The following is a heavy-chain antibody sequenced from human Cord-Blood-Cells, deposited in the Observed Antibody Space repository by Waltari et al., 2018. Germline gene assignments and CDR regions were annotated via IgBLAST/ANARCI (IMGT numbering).Heavy chain of an antibody. D-gene: IGHD6-13*01. J-gene: IGHJ4*02. Sequence: QVQLVASGGGVVQPGRSLRLSCAASGFTFSSYGMHWVRPAPGKGLEWVAVIWYDGSNKYYADSVKGLVPIPGDNSKNTLYLQRNSLRAEDTAVYYCARHAVAAAAYDYWGQGTLVTVSS. CDR3: ARHAVAAAAYDY. CDR1: GFTFSSYG. V-gene: IGHV3-33*01. CDR2: IWYDGSNK.